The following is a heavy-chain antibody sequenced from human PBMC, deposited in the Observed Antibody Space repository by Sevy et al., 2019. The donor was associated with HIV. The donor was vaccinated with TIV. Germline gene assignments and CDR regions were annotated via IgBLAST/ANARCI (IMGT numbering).Heavy chain of an antibody. CDR2: ISTSSSYI. V-gene: IGHV3-21*01. CDR3: ARISCTNGVCFQGYYYYAMDV. Sequence: GGSLRLSCAASGFTFSSYSMNWVRQAPGKGLEWVSSISTSSSYIYYAHSVKGRFTISRVNAKNSLYLQMNSLRAEDTAVYYCARISCTNGVCFQGYYYYAMDVWGQGTTVTVSS. CDR1: GFTFSSYS. J-gene: IGHJ6*02. D-gene: IGHD2-8*01.